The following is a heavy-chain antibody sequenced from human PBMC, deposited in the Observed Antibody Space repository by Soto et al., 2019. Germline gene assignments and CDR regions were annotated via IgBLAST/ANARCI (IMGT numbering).Heavy chain of an antibody. J-gene: IGHJ3*02. CDR1: GFTFSSYS. D-gene: IGHD2-2*01. CDR3: ARYVVVPAAQGYAFDI. CDR2: ISSSSSYI. V-gene: IGHV3-21*01. Sequence: EVQLVESGVGLVKPGGSLRLCCAASGFTFSSYSMNWVRQAPGKGLEWVSSISSSSSYIYYADSVKGRFTISRDNAKNSLYLQMNSLRAEDTAVYYCARYVVVPAAQGYAFDIWGQGTMVTVSS.